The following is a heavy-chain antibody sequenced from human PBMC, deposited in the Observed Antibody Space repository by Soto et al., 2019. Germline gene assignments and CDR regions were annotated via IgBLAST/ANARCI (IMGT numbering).Heavy chain of an antibody. Sequence: EVQLLESGGGLVQPGGSLRLSCAASGFTFSSYAMSWVRQAPGKGLEWVSAISGSGGSTYYADSVKGRFTISRDNSKNSLYLQMNSLRAEDTALYYCAKGVYSNYAGYGMDVWGQGTTVTVSS. V-gene: IGHV3-23*01. CDR3: AKGVYSNYAGYGMDV. CDR1: GFTFSSYA. J-gene: IGHJ6*02. D-gene: IGHD4-4*01. CDR2: ISGSGGST.